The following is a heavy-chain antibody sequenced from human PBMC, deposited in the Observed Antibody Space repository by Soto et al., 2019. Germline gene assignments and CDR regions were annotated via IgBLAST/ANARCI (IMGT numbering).Heavy chain of an antibody. CDR1: GGSVSSGSHY. CDR2: IYYSGST. D-gene: IGHD6-13*01. V-gene: IGHV4-61*01. Sequence: QVQLQESGPGLVKPSETLSLTCTVSGGSVSSGSHYWSWIRQPPGKGLECLGNIYYSGSTNYNPSLRSRVTISVDTSKNHFSLKLSSVTAADTAVYYCARLVAAGLIFDYWGQGSLVTVSS. CDR3: ARLVAAGLIFDY. J-gene: IGHJ4*02.